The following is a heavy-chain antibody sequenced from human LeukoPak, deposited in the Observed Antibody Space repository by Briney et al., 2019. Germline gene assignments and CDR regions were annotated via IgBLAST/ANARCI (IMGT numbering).Heavy chain of an antibody. Sequence: PSETLSLTCAVYGGSFSDYYWNWIRQPPGKGLEWIGEINHSGSTNYYPSLKTRVTISGDTSNNQFSLKLNSVTAADTAVYFCAKTPAALVRGGYYFDSWGQGTLVTVSS. D-gene: IGHD6-6*01. CDR3: AKTPAALVRGGYYFDS. V-gene: IGHV4-34*01. CDR1: GGSFSDYY. CDR2: INHSGST. J-gene: IGHJ4*02.